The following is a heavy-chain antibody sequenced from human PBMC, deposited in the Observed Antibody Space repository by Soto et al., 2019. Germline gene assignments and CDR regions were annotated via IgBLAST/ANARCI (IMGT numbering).Heavy chain of an antibody. CDR3: AKGSRGYTTYYFDY. V-gene: IGHV3-23*01. D-gene: IGHD5-18*01. CDR1: EFSFGGYA. J-gene: IGHJ4*02. CDR2: ISGSGASA. Sequence: EVQLLESGGGLVQPGGSLRLSCAASEFSFGGYAMSWVRQAPGKGLEWVSSISGSGASAFYAASVRGRFIISRDNTGNTVSLLMNSLRAEDTALYYCAKGSRGYTTYYFDYWGQGTRITVSS.